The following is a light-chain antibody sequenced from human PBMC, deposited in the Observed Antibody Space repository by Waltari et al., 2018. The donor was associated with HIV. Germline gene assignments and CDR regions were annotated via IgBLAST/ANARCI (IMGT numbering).Light chain of an antibody. CDR1: GSAIGTYDY. V-gene: IGLV2-14*01. CDR3: SSFTSSSPLYV. CDR2: DVR. Sequence: QSALTQPASVSGSPGQSITISCSGTGSAIGTYDYVSWYQQYPGKAPQLMIYDVRHRPSGVSNRFSGSKSGNTASLTISGLQAEDEADYYCSSFTSSSPLYVFGTGTKVTVL. J-gene: IGLJ1*01.